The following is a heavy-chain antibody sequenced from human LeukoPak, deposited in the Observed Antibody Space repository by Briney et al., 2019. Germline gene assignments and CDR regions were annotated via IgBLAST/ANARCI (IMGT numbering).Heavy chain of an antibody. CDR3: ARDKGSSWSGGFDY. D-gene: IGHD6-13*01. J-gene: IGHJ4*02. CDR2: ISSSSSYI. V-gene: IGHV3-21*01. CDR1: GFTFSIFS. Sequence: GGPLRHPCAASGFTFSIFSMNWLGPPPGRGLEWCSSISSSSSYIYYADSVKGRFTISRDNAKDSLYLQMNSLRAEDTAVYYCARDKGSSWSGGFDYWGQGTLVTVSS.